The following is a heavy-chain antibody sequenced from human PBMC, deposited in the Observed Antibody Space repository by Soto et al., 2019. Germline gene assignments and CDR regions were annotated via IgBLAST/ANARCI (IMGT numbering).Heavy chain of an antibody. Sequence: QVQLVESGGGVVQPGRSLRLSCAASGFTFSSYAMHWVRQAPGKGLEWVAVISYDGSNKYYADSVKGRFTISRDNSKNTMYLQMNSLRAEDTAVYYCARAYYCYGMDVWGQGTTVTVSS. J-gene: IGHJ6*02. V-gene: IGHV3-30-3*01. CDR3: ARAYYCYGMDV. CDR1: GFTFSSYA. CDR2: ISYDGSNK.